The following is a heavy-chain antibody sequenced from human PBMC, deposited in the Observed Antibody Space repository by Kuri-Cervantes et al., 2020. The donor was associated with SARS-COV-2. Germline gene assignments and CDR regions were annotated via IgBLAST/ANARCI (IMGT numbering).Heavy chain of an antibody. J-gene: IGHJ5*02. Sequence: SQTLSLTCAVYGGSFSGYYWSWIRQPPGKGLEWIGEINHSGSTNYNPSLKSRVTISVDTSKNQFSLKLSSVTAADTAVYYCARHVGMDWFDPWGQGTLVTDSS. D-gene: IGHD1-26*01. V-gene: IGHV4-34*01. CDR3: ARHVGMDWFDP. CDR1: GGSFSGYY. CDR2: INHSGST.